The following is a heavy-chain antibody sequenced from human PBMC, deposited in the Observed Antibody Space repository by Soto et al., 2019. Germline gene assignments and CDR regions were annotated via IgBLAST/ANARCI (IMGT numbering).Heavy chain of an antibody. CDR2: IHYSGST. V-gene: IGHV4-59*01. D-gene: IGHD4-17*01. Sequence: PSETLSLTCTVSGGSISNYYWSWIRHPPGKKLEWIGNIHYSGSTNYNPSFKSRVTISGDTSKNQFSLKLYSVTTADTAMYYCARLPWADYGGIFDPWGQGTLVT. J-gene: IGHJ5*02. CDR1: GGSISNYY. CDR3: ARLPWADYGGIFDP.